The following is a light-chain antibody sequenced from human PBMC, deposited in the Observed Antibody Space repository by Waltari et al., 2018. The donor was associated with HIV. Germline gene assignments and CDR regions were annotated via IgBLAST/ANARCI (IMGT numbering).Light chain of an antibody. Sequence: QSVLTQPPSVSAAPGQKATMSCSGTSSDIGTNYVSWYQHVPGMTPKLLIYDNNKRPAGMPDRCAGSKSGTSATLGITGLQTGDEADYYCGTWDGSLSGVVFGGGTKLTVL. CDR1: SSDIGTNY. V-gene: IGLV1-51*01. CDR3: GTWDGSLSGVV. CDR2: DNN. J-gene: IGLJ2*01.